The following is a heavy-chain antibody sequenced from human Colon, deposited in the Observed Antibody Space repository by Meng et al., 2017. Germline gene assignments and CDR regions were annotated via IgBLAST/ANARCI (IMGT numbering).Heavy chain of an antibody. D-gene: IGHD6-25*01. Sequence: EVQLVESGGGLVKPGESLRVSCEASGFTFSLYAINWVRQGPGEGLEWVASITSSRNYIHYSDSVKGRFTVSRDNARNSSYLQMNSLRAEDKAIYYCARVGKERPFDYWGQGTLVTVSS. CDR1: GFTFSLYA. CDR3: ARVGKERPFDY. V-gene: IGHV3-21*01. J-gene: IGHJ4*02. CDR2: ITSSRNYI.